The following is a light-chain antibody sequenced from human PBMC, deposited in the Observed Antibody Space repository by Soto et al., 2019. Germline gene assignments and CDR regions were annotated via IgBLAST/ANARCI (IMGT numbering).Light chain of an antibody. CDR2: LAS. CDR3: QQYNSHSFYT. Sequence: DIQMTQFPSTLSASVGDAVTITCRASQSVQSFLAWYQQKPGKAPKLLIYLASRLESGVPSRFSGIGSGTEFTLTISSLQPDDFATYFCQQYNSHSFYTFGQGNKLGV. CDR1: QSVQSF. V-gene: IGKV1-5*03. J-gene: IGKJ2*01.